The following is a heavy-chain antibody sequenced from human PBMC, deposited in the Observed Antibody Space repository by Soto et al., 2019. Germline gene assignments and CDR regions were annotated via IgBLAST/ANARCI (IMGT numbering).Heavy chain of an antibody. CDR2: IYYSGST. CDR1: GGSISSGGYY. V-gene: IGHV4-31*03. J-gene: IGHJ3*02. Sequence: SETLSLTCTVSGGSISSGGYYWSWIRQHPGKGLEWIGYIYYSGSTYYNPSLKSRVTISVDTSKNQFSLKLSSVTAADTAVYYCAREKAENAFDIWGQGTRVTVSS. CDR3: AREKAENAFDI.